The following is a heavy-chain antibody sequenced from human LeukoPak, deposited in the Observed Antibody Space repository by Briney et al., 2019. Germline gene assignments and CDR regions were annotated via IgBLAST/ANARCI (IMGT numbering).Heavy chain of an antibody. CDR3: ASGSGSYRTPYYYMDV. CDR1: GFAVSSNY. V-gene: IGHV3-53*01. J-gene: IGHJ6*03. Sequence: GGSLRLSCVASGFAVSSNYMSWVRQAPGKGLEWVSVIYSGGSTYYADSVKGRFTISRDNSKNTLYLQMNSLRAEDTAVYYCASGSGSYRTPYYYMDVWGTGTTVTVSS. D-gene: IGHD3-10*01. CDR2: IYSGGST.